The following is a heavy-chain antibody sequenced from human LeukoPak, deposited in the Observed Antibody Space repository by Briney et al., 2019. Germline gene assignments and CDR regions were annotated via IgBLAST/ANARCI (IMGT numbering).Heavy chain of an antibody. CDR1: GGSISSYY. CDR2: IYYSGST. CDR3: ARGQRDYVWGSYRFPFDY. D-gene: IGHD3-16*02. V-gene: IGHV4-59*12. Sequence: SETLSLTCTVSGGSISSYYWSWIRQPPGKGLEWIEYIYYSGSTNYNPSLKSRVTISVDTSKNQFSLKLSSVTAADTAVYYCARGQRDYVWGSYRFPFDYWGQGTLVTVSS. J-gene: IGHJ4*02.